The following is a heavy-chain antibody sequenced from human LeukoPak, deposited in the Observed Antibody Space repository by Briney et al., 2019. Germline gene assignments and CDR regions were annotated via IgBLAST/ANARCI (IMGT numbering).Heavy chain of an antibody. D-gene: IGHD3-10*01. Sequence: GGSLRLSCEASGFTFSSYAMSWVRQAPGKGLEWVSAISGSGGSTYYADSVKGRFTISRDNSKNTLYLQMNSLRAEDTAVYYCAKDPLWFGELPIDYWGQGTLVTVSS. CDR1: GFTFSSYA. V-gene: IGHV3-23*01. CDR3: AKDPLWFGELPIDY. J-gene: IGHJ4*02. CDR2: ISGSGGST.